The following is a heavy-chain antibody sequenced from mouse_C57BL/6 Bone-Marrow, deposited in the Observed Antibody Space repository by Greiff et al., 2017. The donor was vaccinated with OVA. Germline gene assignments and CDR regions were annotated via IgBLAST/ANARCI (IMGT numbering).Heavy chain of an antibody. CDR1: GFTFSDYY. D-gene: IGHD1-2*01. CDR3: AREDYGLFAY. J-gene: IGHJ3*01. Sequence: KLVESEGGLVQPGSSMKLSCTASGFTFSDYYMAWVRQVPEKGLEWVANINYDGSSTYYLDSLKSRFIISRDNAKNILYLQMSSLKSEDTATYYCAREDYGLFAYWGQGTLVTVSA. V-gene: IGHV5-16*01. CDR2: INYDGSST.